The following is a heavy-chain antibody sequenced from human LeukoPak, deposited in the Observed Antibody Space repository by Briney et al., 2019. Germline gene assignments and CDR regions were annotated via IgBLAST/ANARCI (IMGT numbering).Heavy chain of an antibody. J-gene: IGHJ4*02. CDR3: ARELGSLGRVDY. CDR1: GGSIISYY. CDR2: IYTSGST. Sequence: KSSETLSLTCTVSGGSIISYYWSWIRQPAGKGLEWIGRIYTSGSTNYNPSLKSRVTISVDKSKNQFSLKLSSVTAADTAVYYCARELGSLGRVDYWGQGTLVTVSS. V-gene: IGHV4-4*07. D-gene: IGHD7-27*01.